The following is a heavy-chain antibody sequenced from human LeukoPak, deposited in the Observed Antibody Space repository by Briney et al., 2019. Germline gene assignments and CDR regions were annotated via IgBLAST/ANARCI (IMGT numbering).Heavy chain of an antibody. CDR1: GYTFTGYY. J-gene: IGHJ4*02. D-gene: IGHD3-10*01. CDR2: INPNSGGT. V-gene: IGHV1-2*06. Sequence: ASVKVSCTSYGYTFTGYYMHWVRQAPGQGLEWMGRINPNSGGTNYAQKFQGRVTMTRDTSISTAYMELSRLRSDDTAVYYCARTMVRGDSDYWGQGTPVTVSS. CDR3: ARTMVRGDSDY.